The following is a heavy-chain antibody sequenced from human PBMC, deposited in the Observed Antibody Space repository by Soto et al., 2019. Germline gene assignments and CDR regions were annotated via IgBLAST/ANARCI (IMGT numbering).Heavy chain of an antibody. CDR2: INAGNGNT. Sequence: QVQLVQSGAEVKKPGASVRVSCKASGYTFTRYNIHWVRQAPGQRLEWMGWINAGNGNTKYSQKFQGRVTITRDTSANTAYMDLSSLISEDTAVYYCARPKDYDDRLDSWGQGTLVTVSS. J-gene: IGHJ1*01. CDR3: ARPKDYDDRLDS. V-gene: IGHV1-3*01. D-gene: IGHD3-22*01. CDR1: GYTFTRYN.